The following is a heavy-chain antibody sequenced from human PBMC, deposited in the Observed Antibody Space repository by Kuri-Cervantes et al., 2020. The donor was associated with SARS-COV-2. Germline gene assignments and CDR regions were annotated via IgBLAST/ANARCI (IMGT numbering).Heavy chain of an antibody. J-gene: IGHJ4*02. CDR1: GFTFSNYA. CDR3: AKDPNWDY. V-gene: IGHV3-23*01. CDR2: ISGWTAST. Sequence: GESLKISCAASGFTFSNYAMTWVRQAPGKGLEWVSAISGWTASTYYADSVKGRFTISRDNSKNTLYLQMNNLRAEDTAIYYCAKDPNWDYWGQGTLVTVSS. D-gene: IGHD1-1*01.